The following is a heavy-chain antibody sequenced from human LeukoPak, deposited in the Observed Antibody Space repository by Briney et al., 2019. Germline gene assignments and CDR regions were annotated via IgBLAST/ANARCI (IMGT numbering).Heavy chain of an antibody. Sequence: QPGGSLRLSCAASGFTVSSNYMSWVRQAPGKGLEWVSVIYSGGSTYYADSVKGRFTISRDNSKNTLYLQMNSLRAEDTAVYYCARDSLTMIGGRWFDPWGQGTLVTVSS. CDR3: ARDSLTMIGGRWFDP. D-gene: IGHD3-10*02. CDR2: IYSGGST. CDR1: GFTVSSNY. V-gene: IGHV3-66*01. J-gene: IGHJ5*02.